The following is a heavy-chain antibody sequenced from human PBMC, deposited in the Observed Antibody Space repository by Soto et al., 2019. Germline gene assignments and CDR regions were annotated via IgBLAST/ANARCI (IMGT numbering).Heavy chain of an antibody. CDR1: GYTFTGYY. CDR2: INPNSGGT. V-gene: IGHV1-2*02. D-gene: IGHD3-3*01. Sequence: QVQLVQSGAEVKKPGASVKVSCKASGYTFTGYYMHWVRQAPGQGLEWIGWINPNSGGTNYAQKFQGRVTMTRDTSISTAYMELSRLRSDDTAVYYCASGIFGVVIIPPLFYGMDVWGQGTTVTVSS. CDR3: ASGIFGVVIIPPLFYGMDV. J-gene: IGHJ6*02.